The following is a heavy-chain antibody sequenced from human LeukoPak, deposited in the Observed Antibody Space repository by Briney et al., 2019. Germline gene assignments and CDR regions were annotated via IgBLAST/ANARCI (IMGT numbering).Heavy chain of an antibody. CDR1: GGSFSGYY. Sequence: PSETLSLTWAVYGGSFSGYYWSWIRQPPGKGLEWIGEINHSGSTNYNPSLKSRVTISVDTSKNQFSLKLSSVTAADTAVYYCARSMVSYPFAYWGQGTLVTVSS. J-gene: IGHJ4*02. CDR3: ARSMVSYPFAY. CDR2: INHSGST. D-gene: IGHD2-8*01. V-gene: IGHV4-34*01.